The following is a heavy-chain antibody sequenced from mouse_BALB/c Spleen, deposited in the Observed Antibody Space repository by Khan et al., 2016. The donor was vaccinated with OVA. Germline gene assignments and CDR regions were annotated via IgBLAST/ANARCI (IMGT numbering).Heavy chain of an antibody. J-gene: IGHJ2*01. V-gene: IGHV14-3*02. CDR2: IDPSNGNT. CDR1: GFNIKDTY. CDR3: SSMNA. Sequence: VQLKQSGAELVKPGASVKLSCTASGFNIKDTYMHWVKQRPEQGLEWIGRIDPSNGNTKYDPKFQGKATITADTSSNTSYLQLSSLTSEDTAVYYCSSMNAWGQGTTLTVSS.